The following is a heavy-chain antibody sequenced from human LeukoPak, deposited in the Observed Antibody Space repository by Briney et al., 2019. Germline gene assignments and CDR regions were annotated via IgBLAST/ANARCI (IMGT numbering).Heavy chain of an antibody. V-gene: IGHV1-46*01. Sequence: ASVKVSCKASGYTFTSYYMHWVRQAPGQGLEWMGIINPSGGSTSYAQKFQGRVTMTRDMCTSTVYMELSSLRSEDTAVYYCARENAAARRGDYFDYWGQGTLVTVSS. J-gene: IGHJ4*02. CDR3: ARENAAARRGDYFDY. CDR2: INPSGGST. D-gene: IGHD6-6*01. CDR1: GYTFTSYY.